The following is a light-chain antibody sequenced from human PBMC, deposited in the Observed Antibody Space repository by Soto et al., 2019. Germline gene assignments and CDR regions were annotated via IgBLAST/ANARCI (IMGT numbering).Light chain of an antibody. CDR1: QSLSSW. J-gene: IGKJ1*01. V-gene: IGKV1-5*01. CDR3: QQYNSYWT. Sequence: DIPMTQSPSTLSASVGDRVTITCRASQSLSSWLAWYQQKPGKAPKLLIYDASSVESGVPSRFSGSGSGTEFTLTISRLQPDVFATYYCQQYNSYWTVGEGTKVEIK. CDR2: DAS.